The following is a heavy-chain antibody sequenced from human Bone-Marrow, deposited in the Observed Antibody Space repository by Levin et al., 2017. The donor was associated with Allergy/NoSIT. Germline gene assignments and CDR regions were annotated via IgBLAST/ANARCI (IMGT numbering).Heavy chain of an antibody. J-gene: IGHJ4*02. Sequence: PGESLKISCAASGFTFSLYWMHWVRQTPGKGLVWVSRINHDGRDSRYADSVKGRFTISRDNAKNTVYLQMDSLRAEDTAVYFCARDPDDGFDLWGQGTLVTVSS. V-gene: IGHV3-74*01. CDR1: GFTFSLYW. D-gene: IGHD3-10*01. CDR3: ARDPDDGFDL. CDR2: INHDGRDS.